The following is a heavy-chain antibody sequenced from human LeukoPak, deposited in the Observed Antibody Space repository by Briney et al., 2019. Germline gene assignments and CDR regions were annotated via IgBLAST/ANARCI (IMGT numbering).Heavy chain of an antibody. CDR3: ARDSVAAGLAFDI. J-gene: IGHJ3*02. D-gene: IGHD6-13*01. Sequence: GGSLRLSCAASGFTFSSYAMSWVRQAPGKGLEWVSGISGSDGTTYYADSVKGRFTISRDNSKNTLYLQMNSLRVEDTAVYYCARDSVAAGLAFDIWGQGTMVTVSS. V-gene: IGHV3-23*01. CDR1: GFTFSSYA. CDR2: ISGSDGTT.